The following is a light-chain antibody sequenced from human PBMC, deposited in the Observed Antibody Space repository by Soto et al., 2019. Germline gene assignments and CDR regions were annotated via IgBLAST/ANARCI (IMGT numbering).Light chain of an antibody. CDR3: QQRSNWPRT. CDR2: DAS. CDR1: QSVSSY. J-gene: IGKJ1*01. Sequence: EIVLTQSPATLSFSPGERATLSCRASQSVSSYLAWYQQKPGQAPRLLIYDASNRATGIPARFSGSGSGTDLTLTISSLEPEDFAVYYCQQRSNWPRTFGQGTKVDI. V-gene: IGKV3-11*01.